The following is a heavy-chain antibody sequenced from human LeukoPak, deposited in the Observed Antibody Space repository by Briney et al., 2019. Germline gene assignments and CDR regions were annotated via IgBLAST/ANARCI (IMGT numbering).Heavy chain of an antibody. J-gene: IGHJ4*02. Sequence: KPSETLSLTCTVSGGSISSYYWSWIRQPAGKGLEWIGRIYTSGSTNYNPSLKSRVTMSVDTSKNQFSLKLSSVTAADTAVYYCARGGYDSGSYYKGPLYYFDYWGQGTLVTVSS. CDR3: ARGGYDSGSYYKGPLYYFDY. D-gene: IGHD3-10*01. CDR2: IYTSGST. CDR1: GGSISSYY. V-gene: IGHV4-4*07.